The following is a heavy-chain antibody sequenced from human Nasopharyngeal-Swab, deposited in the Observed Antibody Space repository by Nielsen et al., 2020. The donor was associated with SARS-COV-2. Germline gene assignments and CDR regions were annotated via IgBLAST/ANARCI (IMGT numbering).Heavy chain of an antibody. Sequence: WVRQAPGQGIEWMGWISAYNGNTNYAQKLQGRVTMTTDTSTSTAYMGLRSLRSDDTAVYYCAREGGRGYCSSTSCHAWFDPWGQGTLVTVSS. V-gene: IGHV1-18*01. J-gene: IGHJ5*02. CDR2: ISAYNGNT. CDR3: AREGGRGYCSSTSCHAWFDP. D-gene: IGHD2-2*01.